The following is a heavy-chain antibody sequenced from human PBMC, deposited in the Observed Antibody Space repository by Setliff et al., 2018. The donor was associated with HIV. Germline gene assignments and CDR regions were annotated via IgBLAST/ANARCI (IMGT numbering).Heavy chain of an antibody. D-gene: IGHD4-17*01. V-gene: IGHV3-21*04. CDR3: ARGLDLDYGDYGSSFDI. CDR2: ISSSSSYI. Sequence: PGGSLSLSCAASGFTFSSYSMNWVRQAPGKGLEWVSSISSSSSYIYYADSVKGRFTISRDNAKNSLYLQMNSLRAEDTAVYYCARGLDLDYGDYGSSFDIWGQVTMVTVSS. J-gene: IGHJ3*02. CDR1: GFTFSSYS.